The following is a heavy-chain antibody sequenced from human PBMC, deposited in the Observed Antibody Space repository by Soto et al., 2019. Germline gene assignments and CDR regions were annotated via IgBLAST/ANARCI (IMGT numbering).Heavy chain of an antibody. CDR2: AYYRSQWYY. D-gene: IGHD2-21*02. V-gene: IGHV6-1*01. J-gene: IGHJ6*02. CDR1: GDSVSSNSAA. CDR3: TKQKGDSRTYNGMDV. Sequence: PSQTLSLTCAISGDSVSSNSAAWNWIRQSTSRGLEWLRRAYYRSQWYYDSAVSVRSRITVIPDTSKNQFSLQLNSVTPEDTAVYYCTKQKGDSRTYNGMDVWGQGTTVTVSS.